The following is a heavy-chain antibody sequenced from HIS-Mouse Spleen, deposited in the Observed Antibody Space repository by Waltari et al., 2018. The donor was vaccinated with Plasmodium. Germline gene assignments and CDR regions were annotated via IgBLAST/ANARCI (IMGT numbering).Heavy chain of an antibody. J-gene: IGHJ4*02. CDR3: ARCITMVRGVTQFDY. D-gene: IGHD3-10*01. Sequence: PGLVKPSQTLSLTCTVSGGSISSGDYYWSWIRQPPGKGLEWIGYIYYSGSTYYNPSLKSRVTISVDTSKNQFSLKLSSVTAADTAVYYCARCITMVRGVTQFDYWGQGTLVTVSS. V-gene: IGHV4-30-4*01. CDR2: IYYSGST. CDR1: GGSISSGDYY.